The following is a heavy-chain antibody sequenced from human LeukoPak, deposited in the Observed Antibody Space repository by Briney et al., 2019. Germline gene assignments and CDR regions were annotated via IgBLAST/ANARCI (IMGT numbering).Heavy chain of an antibody. CDR3: AGTLWFGELPPQYYYYYYMDV. V-gene: IGHV4-59*01. CDR2: IYYSGST. D-gene: IGHD3-10*01. J-gene: IGHJ6*03. Sequence: SETLSLTCTVSGGSISSYYWSWIRPPPGKGLEWIGYIYYSGSTNYNPSLKTRVTISVDTSKNQFSLKLRSVTAADTAVYYCAGTLWFGELPPQYYYYYYMDVWGKGTTVTVSS. CDR1: GGSISSYY.